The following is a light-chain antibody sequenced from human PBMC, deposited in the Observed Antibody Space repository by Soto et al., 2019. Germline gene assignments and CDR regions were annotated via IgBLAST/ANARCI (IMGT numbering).Light chain of an antibody. CDR2: GAS. J-gene: IGKJ4*01. CDR1: QSVSTN. Sequence: EIVMTQSPPTLSVSPGERATLSCRASQSVSTNLAWYQQKPGQAPRLLIYGASTRATGIPARFNGSGSGTEFTLTISSLQSEDVAVYYCQQFNNWPPLTFGGGTKVEIK. V-gene: IGKV3-15*01. CDR3: QQFNNWPPLT.